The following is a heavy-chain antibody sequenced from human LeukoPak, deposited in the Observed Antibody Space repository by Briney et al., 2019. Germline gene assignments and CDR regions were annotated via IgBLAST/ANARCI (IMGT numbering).Heavy chain of an antibody. CDR2: ISSSGSTV. V-gene: IGHV3-48*03. J-gene: IGHJ4*02. CDR3: ARLACSSTSCYGLPFDY. Sequence: GGSLRLSCTVSEFTFSSYEMNWVRQAPGKGLEWVSYISSSGSTVYYADSVKGRFTISRDNAKNSVYLQMNSLSAEDTAVYYCARLACSSTSCYGLPFDYWGQGTLVTVSS. CDR1: EFTFSSYE. D-gene: IGHD2-2*01.